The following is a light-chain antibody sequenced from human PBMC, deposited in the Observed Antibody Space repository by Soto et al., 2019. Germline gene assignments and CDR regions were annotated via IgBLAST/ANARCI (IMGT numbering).Light chain of an antibody. J-gene: IGKJ2*01. V-gene: IGKV3-15*01. CDR2: GAS. CDR3: QQYNKWPLLYT. CDR1: QNVNSD. Sequence: EIVMTQSPVILSVSPGERATLSCRASQNVNSDLAWYQQKPGQAPRILIYGASTRATDIPARISGSGSGTDFTLTISSLQSEDFAVYYCQQYNKWPLLYTFGQGTKLEIK.